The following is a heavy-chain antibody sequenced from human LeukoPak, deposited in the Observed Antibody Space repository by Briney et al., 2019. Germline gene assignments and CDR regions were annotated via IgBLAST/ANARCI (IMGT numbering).Heavy chain of an antibody. V-gene: IGHV4-59*01. Sequence: PSETLSLTCTVSGGSISSYYWSWIRQPPGKGLEWIGYIYYSGSTNYNPSLKSRVTISVDTSKNQFSLKLSSVTAADTAVYYCAREKRRGGDAFDIWGQGTMVTVSS. CDR1: GGSISSYY. J-gene: IGHJ3*02. D-gene: IGHD3-10*01. CDR3: AREKRRGGDAFDI. CDR2: IYYSGST.